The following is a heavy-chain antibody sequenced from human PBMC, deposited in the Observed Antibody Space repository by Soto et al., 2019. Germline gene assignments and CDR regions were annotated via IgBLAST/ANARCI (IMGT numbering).Heavy chain of an antibody. CDR3: ARERRDILTGPPWVWYFDL. D-gene: IGHD3-9*01. J-gene: IGHJ2*01. Sequence: QVQLQQWGAGPLRPLETLSLTCGVSGGSFSGYYWAWIRQSPGKGLEWIGEINDRGSINYNPSLKSRVSISVDTSKNHYSMNLRSVTDADTAVYYCARERRDILTGPPWVWYFDLWGRGTLVTVSS. CDR2: INDRGSI. V-gene: IGHV4-34*01. CDR1: GGSFSGYY.